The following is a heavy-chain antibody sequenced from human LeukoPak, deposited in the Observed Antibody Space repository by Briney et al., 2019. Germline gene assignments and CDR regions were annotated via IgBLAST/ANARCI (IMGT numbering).Heavy chain of an antibody. CDR3: AGQKLVPKYYYGMDV. V-gene: IGHV4-4*02. CDR2: IYHSGST. J-gene: IGHJ6*02. CDR1: GDSISTTTW. D-gene: IGHD6-13*01. Sequence: PSGTLSLTCTVSGDSISTTTWYSWVRQSPGTGLEWIGEIYHSGSTNYNPSLKNRVSISVDKSKNQFSLKMTSVTAADTAVYYCAGQKLVPKYYYGMDVWGQGTTVTVTS.